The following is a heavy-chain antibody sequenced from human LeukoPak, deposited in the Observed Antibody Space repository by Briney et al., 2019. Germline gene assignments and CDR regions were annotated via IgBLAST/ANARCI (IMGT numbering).Heavy chain of an antibody. V-gene: IGHV3-23*01. CDR3: AKFRGSEKTVIDC. J-gene: IGHJ4*02. CDR2: ISGGGGRT. D-gene: IGHD3-16*01. Sequence: PGGSLRLSCAASGFTFSSYAMSWVRQAPGKGLEWVSTISGGGGRTWYADSVKGRFTISRDNPKNTVDVQLNSLRAEDTAVYYCAKFRGSEKTVIDCWGQGTLVTVSS. CDR1: GFTFSSYA.